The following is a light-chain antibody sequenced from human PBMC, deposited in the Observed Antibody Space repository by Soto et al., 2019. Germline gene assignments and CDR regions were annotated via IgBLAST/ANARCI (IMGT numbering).Light chain of an antibody. Sequence: EVEMTQSPATLSVSPGERVTLSCRASQSVSSSLAWYQQKPGQAPMLLIYGASTRATGIPARFSGSGSETEFSLTISILQYEDFAVYYCQQYNNWWTFGQGTKVEIK. CDR2: GAS. V-gene: IGKV3-15*01. J-gene: IGKJ1*01. CDR3: QQYNNWWT. CDR1: QSVSSS.